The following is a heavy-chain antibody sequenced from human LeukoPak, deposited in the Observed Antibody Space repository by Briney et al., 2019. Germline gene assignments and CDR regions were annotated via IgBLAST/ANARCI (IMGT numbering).Heavy chain of an antibody. Sequence: GESLKISCKASGYTFTGYYMHWVRQAPGQGLEWMGWINPNSGGTNYAQKFQGRVTMTRDTSISTAYMELSRLRSDDTAVYYCASIETGSLSNYYGMDVWGQGTTVTVSS. J-gene: IGHJ6*02. V-gene: IGHV1-2*02. CDR2: INPNSGGT. D-gene: IGHD3-10*01. CDR1: GYTFTGYY. CDR3: ASIETGSLSNYYGMDV.